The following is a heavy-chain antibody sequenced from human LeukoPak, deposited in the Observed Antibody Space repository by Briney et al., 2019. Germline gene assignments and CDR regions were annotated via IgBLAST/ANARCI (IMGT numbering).Heavy chain of an antibody. CDR3: ASDTYGYVTPGYFDY. CDR1: GGSITSTSYY. CDR2: IYYSGST. Sequence: SETLSLTCAVSGGSITSTSYYRGWIRQPPGKGLEWIGSIYYSGSTYYNPSLKSRVTISVDTSKNQFSLKLSSVTAADMAVYYCASDTYGYVTPGYFDYWGQGILVTVSS. V-gene: IGHV4-39*01. D-gene: IGHD5-18*01. J-gene: IGHJ4*02.